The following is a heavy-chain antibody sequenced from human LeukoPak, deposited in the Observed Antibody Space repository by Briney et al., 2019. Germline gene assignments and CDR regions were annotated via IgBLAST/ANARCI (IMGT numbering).Heavy chain of an antibody. J-gene: IGHJ3*02. CDR3: ARVGYDILTGSNDAFDI. V-gene: IGHV4-39*07. D-gene: IGHD3-9*01. CDR1: GGSISSSSYY. CDR2: IYYSGST. Sequence: SETLSLTCTVSGGSISSSSYYWGWIRQPPGKGLEWIGSIYYSGSTYYNPSLKSRVTISVDTSKNQFSLKLSSVTAADTAVYYCARVGYDILTGSNDAFDIWGQGTMVTVSS.